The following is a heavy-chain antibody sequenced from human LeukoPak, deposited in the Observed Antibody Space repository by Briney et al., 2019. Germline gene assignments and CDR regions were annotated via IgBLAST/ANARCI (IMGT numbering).Heavy chain of an antibody. V-gene: IGHV4-59*01. CDR3: ARDQTGGGVRPTDY. J-gene: IGHJ4*02. CDR2: IFHNGNT. D-gene: IGHD3-10*01. CDR1: GGSISTYY. Sequence: SETLSLTCTVSGGSISTYYWSWIRQHPGKGLEWIGHIFHNGNTNYNPSLKSRVTISVDTSKNQFSLHLSSVTAADTAVYYCARDQTGGGVRPTDYWGQGTLVIVSS.